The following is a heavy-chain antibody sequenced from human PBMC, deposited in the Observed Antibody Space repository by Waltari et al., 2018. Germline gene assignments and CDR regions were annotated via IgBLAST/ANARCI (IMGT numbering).Heavy chain of an antibody. Sequence: QVQLVQSGAEVKKPGVPVKVSCKASGYTFTSYDIHWVRQATGQGIEWMRWMNPNSGNTGYAQKFQGRVTMTRNTSISTAYMELSSLRSEDTAVYYCARLHRLYDFWSGYGMAVWGQGTTVTVSS. CDR2: MNPNSGNT. CDR3: ARLHRLYDFWSGYGMAV. CDR1: GYTFTSYD. V-gene: IGHV1-8*02. D-gene: IGHD3-3*01. J-gene: IGHJ6*02.